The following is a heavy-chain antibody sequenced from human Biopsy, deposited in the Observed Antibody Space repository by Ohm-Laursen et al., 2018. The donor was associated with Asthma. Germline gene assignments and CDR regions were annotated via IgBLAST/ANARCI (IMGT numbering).Heavy chain of an antibody. J-gene: IGHJ4*02. CDR2: MYHSGSP. CDR3: VRHQYSSSWSTFDY. V-gene: IGHV4-39*01. D-gene: IGHD3-22*01. Sequence: SETLSLTCTVSGGSITSSSYYWGWIRQPPGKGMEWIGSMYHSGSPYYHPTLKSRPTISVDTSKNRLTLKMRSVTAADTAVYFCVRHQYSSSWSTFDYWGQGALVTVSS. CDR1: GGSITSSSYY.